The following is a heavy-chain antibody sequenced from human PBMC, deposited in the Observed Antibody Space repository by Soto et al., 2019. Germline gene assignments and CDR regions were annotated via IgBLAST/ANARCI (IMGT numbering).Heavy chain of an antibody. J-gene: IGHJ5*02. V-gene: IGHV4-4*07. CDR2: VYATGTT. CDR3: VRDGSKTLRDWFDP. Sequence: QVQLQESGPGVVKPSETLSLSCSVSGGSISKFYWSWIRKTAGKGLEWMGRVYATGTTDYNPSLRSRVTMSVDISKKTFSLRLTSVTAADTGVDYCVRDGSKTLRDWFDPWGQGKLVTVSS. CDR1: GGSISKFY.